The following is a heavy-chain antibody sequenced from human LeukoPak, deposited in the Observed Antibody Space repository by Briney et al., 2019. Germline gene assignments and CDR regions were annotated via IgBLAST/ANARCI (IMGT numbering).Heavy chain of an antibody. V-gene: IGHV3-23*01. CDR3: AKDLQRGYDFWSGPRYYFDY. CDR2: ISGSGGST. Sequence: PGGSLRLSCAASGFTFSSYAMSWARQAPGKGLEWVSAISGSGGSTYYADSVKGRFTISRDNSKNTLYLQMNSLRAEDTAVYYCAKDLQRGYDFWSGPRYYFDYWGQGTLVTVSS. D-gene: IGHD3-3*01. CDR1: GFTFSSYA. J-gene: IGHJ4*02.